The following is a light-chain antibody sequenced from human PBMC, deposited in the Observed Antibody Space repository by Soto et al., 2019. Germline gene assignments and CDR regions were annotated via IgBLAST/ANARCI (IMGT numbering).Light chain of an antibody. CDR3: QQSYNSPQT. V-gene: IGKV1-39*01. CDR1: QTIMTY. Sequence: DLQMTQSHSSLSAAVGDAATITCRASQTIMTYLNWYQLKPGKPPRLLIYAASSLQSGVPSRFSGSGSGTDFTLTISSLQPEDFATYSCQQSYNSPQTFGQGTKVDIK. CDR2: AAS. J-gene: IGKJ1*01.